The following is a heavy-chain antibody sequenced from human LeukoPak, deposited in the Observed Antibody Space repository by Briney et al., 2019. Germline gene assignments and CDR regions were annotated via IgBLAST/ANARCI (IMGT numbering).Heavy chain of an antibody. CDR3: ARDDRYCSGGSCFARSHNFDY. D-gene: IGHD2-15*01. J-gene: IGHJ4*02. V-gene: IGHV3-30*04. Sequence: GRSLRLSCAASEFTFSSYAMHWVRQAPGKGLEWVAVISYDGSNKYYADSVKGRFTISRDNSKNTLYLQMNSLRAEDTAVYYCARDDRYCSGGSCFARSHNFDYWGQGTLVTVSS. CDR2: ISYDGSNK. CDR1: EFTFSSYA.